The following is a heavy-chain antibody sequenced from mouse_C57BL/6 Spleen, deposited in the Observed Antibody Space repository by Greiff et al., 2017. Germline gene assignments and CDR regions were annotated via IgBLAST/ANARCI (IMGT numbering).Heavy chain of an antibody. CDR1: GFTFSSYA. CDR3: AREEIDYYGSSPWYFDV. Sequence: EVQLVESGGGLVKPGGSLKLSCAASGFTFSSYAMSWVRQTPEKRLEWVATISDGGSYTYYPDNVKGRFTISRDNAKNNLYLQMSHLKSEDTAMYYCAREEIDYYGSSPWYFDVWGTGTTVTVSS. CDR2: ISDGGSYT. J-gene: IGHJ1*03. D-gene: IGHD1-1*01. V-gene: IGHV5-4*01.